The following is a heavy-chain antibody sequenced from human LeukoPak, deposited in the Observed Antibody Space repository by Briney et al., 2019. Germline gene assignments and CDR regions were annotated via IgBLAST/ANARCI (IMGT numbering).Heavy chain of an antibody. CDR1: GGSISSYY. Sequence: PSETLSLTCTVSGGSISSYYWSWIRQPPGKGLEWIAYIYYSGITNYNPSLKSRVTISVDTPKNQFSLKLSSATAADTAVYYCARESPYYGSGSYTDYWGQGTLVTVSS. CDR2: IYYSGIT. D-gene: IGHD3-10*01. CDR3: ARESPYYGSGSYTDY. V-gene: IGHV4-59*01. J-gene: IGHJ4*02.